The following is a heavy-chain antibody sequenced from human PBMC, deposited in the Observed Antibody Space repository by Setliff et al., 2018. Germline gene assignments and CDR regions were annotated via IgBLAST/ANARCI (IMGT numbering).Heavy chain of an antibody. V-gene: IGHV4-61*10. Sequence: SETLSLTCTVSGGSITSGNNYWSWIRQPAGKGLEWIGRIYSIGSATYNPSLKGRVTISLDRSENEFSLNLTSVTAADTAVYYCARTLPTYCRDGPCKVGALDIWGQGTMVTVSS. CDR1: GGSITSGNNY. CDR2: IYSIGSA. D-gene: IGHD1-26*01. CDR3: ARTLPTYCRDGPCKVGALDI. J-gene: IGHJ3*02.